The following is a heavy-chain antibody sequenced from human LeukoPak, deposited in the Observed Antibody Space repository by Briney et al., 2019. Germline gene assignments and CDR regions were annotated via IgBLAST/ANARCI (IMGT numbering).Heavy chain of an antibody. CDR1: GGSISSYY. Sequence: PSETLSLTCTVSGGSISSYYWSWIRQPPGKGLEWIGYIYYSGSTNYNPSLKSRVTISVDTSKNQFSLKLSSVTAADTAVYYCARLTAAADTHYYYGMDVWGQGTTVTVSS. D-gene: IGHD6-13*01. CDR3: ARLTAAADTHYYYGMDV. J-gene: IGHJ6*02. V-gene: IGHV4-59*08. CDR2: IYYSGST.